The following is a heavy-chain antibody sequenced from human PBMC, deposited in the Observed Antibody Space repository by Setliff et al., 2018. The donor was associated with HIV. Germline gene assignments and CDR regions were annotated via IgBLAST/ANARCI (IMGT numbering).Heavy chain of an antibody. CDR1: GGSITSYY. Sequence: SETLSLTCTVSGGSITSYYWNWIRQSPGKGLEWIGYIFDSGTTEYNPSVTSRVTISVDASKNQFSLRLSSVTAADTAVYYCARDKGYYYMDVWGKGITVTVSS. CDR2: IFDSGTT. CDR3: ARDKGYYYMDV. V-gene: IGHV4-59*12. J-gene: IGHJ6*03.